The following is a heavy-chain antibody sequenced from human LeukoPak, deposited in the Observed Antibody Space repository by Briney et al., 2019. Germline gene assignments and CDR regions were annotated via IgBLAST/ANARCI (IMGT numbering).Heavy chain of an antibody. V-gene: IGHV3-15*07. Sequence: GGSLRLSCAASGFNFNNAWMNWVRQAPGRGREWVGRIRSNGYGGATESAAPVTGRFTISRDGSENTLYLQMNSLKIEDTAVYYCTRGSNRDDSSDFDCWGQGTLVTVSS. J-gene: IGHJ4*02. CDR1: GFNFNNAW. CDR3: TRGSNRDDSSDFDC. CDR2: IRSNGYGGAT. D-gene: IGHD3-22*01.